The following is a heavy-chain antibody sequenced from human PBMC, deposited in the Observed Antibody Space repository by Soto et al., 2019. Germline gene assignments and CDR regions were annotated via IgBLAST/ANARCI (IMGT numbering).Heavy chain of an antibody. CDR3: ARLLPDAFDI. V-gene: IGHV3-66*04. CDR2: IYSGGST. J-gene: IGHJ3*02. D-gene: IGHD2-15*01. CDR1: GFTVSSNS. Sequence: EVQLVESGGGLVKPGGSLRLSFAASGFTVSSNSMSWVRQAPGKGREWVSVIYSGGSTYYADSVKGRFTISRDNSKNTLYLQMNSLRAEDTAVYYCARLLPDAFDIWGQGTMVTVSS.